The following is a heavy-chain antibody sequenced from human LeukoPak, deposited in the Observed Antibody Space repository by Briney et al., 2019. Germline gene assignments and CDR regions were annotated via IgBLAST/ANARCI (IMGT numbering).Heavy chain of an antibody. D-gene: IGHD1-26*01. CDR2: ISGSGGST. V-gene: IGHV3-23*01. CDR3: AKPGRMWEHRYYFDY. J-gene: IGHJ4*02. CDR1: GFTFSNYA. Sequence: GGSLRLSCAASGFTFSNYAMSWVRQAPGKGLEWVSAISGSGGSTYYADSVKGRFTISRDNSKNTLYLQMNSLRAEDTAVYYCAKPGRMWEHRYYFDYWGQGTLVTVSS.